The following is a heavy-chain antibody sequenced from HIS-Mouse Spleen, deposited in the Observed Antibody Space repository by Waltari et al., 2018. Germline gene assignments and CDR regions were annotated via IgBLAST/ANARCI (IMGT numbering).Heavy chain of an antibody. J-gene: IGHJ3*02. D-gene: IGHD3-22*01. CDR2: INHSGST. V-gene: IGHV4-34*01. CDR1: GGSFSGYH. CDR3: ARLGLGGGSGYYKDAFDI. Sequence: QVQLQQWGAGLLKPSETLSLTCAVYGGSFSGYHWSRLRQPPGQGLEWIGEINHSGSTNYNPSLKSRVTISVDTSKNQFSLKLSSVTAADTAVYYCARLGLGGGSGYYKDAFDIWGQGTMVTVSS.